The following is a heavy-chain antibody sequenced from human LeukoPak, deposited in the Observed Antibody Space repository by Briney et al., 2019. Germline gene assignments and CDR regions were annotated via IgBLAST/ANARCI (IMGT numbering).Heavy chain of an antibody. J-gene: IGHJ5*02. D-gene: IGHD3-22*01. V-gene: IGHV3-30*04. CDR2: ISYDGSNK. CDR1: GFTFSSYA. Sequence: GGSLRLSCAASGFTFSSYAMHWVRQAPGKGLEWVAVISYDGSNKYYADSVKGRFTISRDNSKNTLYLQMNSLRAEDTAVYYCARGTSGDYYISNWFDPWGQGTLVTVSS. CDR3: ARGTSGDYYISNWFDP.